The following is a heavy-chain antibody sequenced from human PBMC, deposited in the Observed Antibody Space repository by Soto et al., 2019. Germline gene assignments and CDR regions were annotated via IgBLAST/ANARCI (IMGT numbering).Heavy chain of an antibody. Sequence: QVQLMQSGAEMKKPGASVKVSCKASGYTFTSYNINWVRQAAGQGPEWMGSVTPRNGDTAFAQKYQGRVTVTSNTSMSTVYMELSNLRSDDTAVYYCARGGSYWARRHYFDSWGQGTLVTVSS. CDR1: GYTFTSYN. J-gene: IGHJ4*02. D-gene: IGHD2-8*02. CDR3: ARGGSYWARRHYFDS. CDR2: VTPRNGDT. V-gene: IGHV1-8*02.